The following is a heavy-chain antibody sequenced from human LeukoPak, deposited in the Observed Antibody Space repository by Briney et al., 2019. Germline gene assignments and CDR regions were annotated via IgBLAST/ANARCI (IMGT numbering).Heavy chain of an antibody. CDR3: AKDQSSGYYKTFDY. V-gene: IGHV3-11*04. CDR2: ISSSGSTI. J-gene: IGHJ4*02. CDR1: GFTFSDYY. D-gene: IGHD3-22*01. Sequence: GGSLRLSCAASGFTFSDYYMSWIRQAPGKGLEWVSYISSSGSTIYYADSVMGRFTISRDNSKNTLYLQMNSLRAEDTAVYYCAKDQSSGYYKTFDYWGQGTLVTVSS.